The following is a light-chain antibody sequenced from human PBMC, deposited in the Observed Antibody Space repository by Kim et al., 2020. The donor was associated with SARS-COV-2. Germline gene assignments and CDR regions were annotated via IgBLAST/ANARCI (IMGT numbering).Light chain of an antibody. J-gene: IGLJ2*01. V-gene: IGLV2-14*04. CDR3: SSYTSSSSVV. CDR1: RSDVGGYNC. Sequence: GQAITISCPGTRSDVGGYNCDPWYQQQRGKDPKLMIYDVSKRPSGVSNRFSGSKSGNTASLTISGLQAEDEADYYCSSYTSSSSVVFGGGTQLTVL. CDR2: DVS.